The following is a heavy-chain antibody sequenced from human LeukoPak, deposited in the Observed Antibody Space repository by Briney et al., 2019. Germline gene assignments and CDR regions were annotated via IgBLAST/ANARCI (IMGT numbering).Heavy chain of an antibody. CDR1: GGTFSSYA. V-gene: IGHV1-69*05. Sequence: SVKVSCKASGGTFSSYAISWVRQAPGQGLEWMGGIIPIFGTANYAQKFQGRVTITTDESTSTAYMELSSLRSEDTAVYYCARETGIADAFDIWGQGTMVTVSA. D-gene: IGHD6-13*01. CDR3: ARETGIADAFDI. J-gene: IGHJ3*02. CDR2: IIPIFGTA.